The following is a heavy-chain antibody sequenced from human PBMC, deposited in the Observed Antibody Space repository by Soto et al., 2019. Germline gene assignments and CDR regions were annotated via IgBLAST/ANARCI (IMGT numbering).Heavy chain of an antibody. J-gene: IGHJ4*02. Sequence: QVQLQESGPGLVKPSQTLSLTCTVSGGSISSGDYYWSWIRQPPGKGLEWVSSISSSNTYIYYADSVKGRFTISRDNAKNSVYLQMNSLRAEDTAVYYCARPPTVVTGVDWGQGTLVTVSS. V-gene: IGHV3-11*06. CDR2: ISSSNTYI. D-gene: IGHD4-17*01. CDR1: GGSISSGDYY. CDR3: ARPPTVVTGVD.